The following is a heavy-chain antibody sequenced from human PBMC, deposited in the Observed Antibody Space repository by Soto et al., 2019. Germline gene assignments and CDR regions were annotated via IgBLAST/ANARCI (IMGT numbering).Heavy chain of an antibody. Sequence: EVQLVESGGGLVQPGGSLRLSCAASGFTFSSYSMNWVRQAPGKGLEWVAYLRIRSSTICYADSVKGRFTISRDNAKNSLSLQMNSLRAEDTAVYYCASLLRFLEWPNPWGQGTLVTVSS. J-gene: IGHJ5*02. CDR3: ASLLRFLEWPNP. CDR2: LRIRSSTI. CDR1: GFTFSSYS. D-gene: IGHD3-3*01. V-gene: IGHV3-48*01.